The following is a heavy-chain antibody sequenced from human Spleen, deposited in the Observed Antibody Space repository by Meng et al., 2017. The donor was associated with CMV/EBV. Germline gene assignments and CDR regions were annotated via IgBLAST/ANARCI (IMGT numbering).Heavy chain of an antibody. J-gene: IGHJ4*02. D-gene: IGHD3-22*01. V-gene: IGHV3-7*02. CDR1: GFTFSSYW. CDR2: IKQDGSEK. CDR3: ARLGGQVGSGYYSDY. Sequence: EVQLVESXXGLVQXGGSLRLSXAASGFTFSSYWMSWVRQAPGKGLEWVANIKQDGSEKYYVDSVKGRFTISRDNAKNSLYLQMNSLRAEDTAVYYCARLGGQVGSGYYSDYWGQGTLVTVSS.